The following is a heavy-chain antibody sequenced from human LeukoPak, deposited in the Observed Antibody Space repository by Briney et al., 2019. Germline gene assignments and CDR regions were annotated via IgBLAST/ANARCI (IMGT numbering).Heavy chain of an antibody. J-gene: IGHJ5*02. Sequence: GASVKVSCKASGYTFTVYYMHWVRQAPGQGLEWMGIINPSGGSTSYAQKFQGRVTMTRDTSTSTVYMELSSLRSEDTAVYYCARHSITMVRGVGTGFDPWGQGTLVTVSS. CDR3: ARHSITMVRGVGTGFDP. D-gene: IGHD3-10*01. CDR1: GYTFTVYY. V-gene: IGHV1-46*01. CDR2: INPSGGST.